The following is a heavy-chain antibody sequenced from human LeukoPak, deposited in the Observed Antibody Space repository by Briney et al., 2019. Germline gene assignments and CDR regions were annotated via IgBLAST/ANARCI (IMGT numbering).Heavy chain of an antibody. CDR3: AKVLGLVPGSFDY. CDR2: ISYDGSNK. J-gene: IGHJ4*02. D-gene: IGHD6-19*01. V-gene: IGHV3-30-3*01. Sequence: GGSQRLSCAASGFTFSSYAMHWVRQAPGKGLEWVAVISYDGSNKYYADSVKGRFTISRDNSKNTLYLQMNSLRAEDTAVYYCAKVLGLVPGSFDYWGQGTLVTVSS. CDR1: GFTFSSYA.